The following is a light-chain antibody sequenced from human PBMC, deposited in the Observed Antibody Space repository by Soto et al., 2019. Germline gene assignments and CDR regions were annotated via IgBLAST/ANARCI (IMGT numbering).Light chain of an antibody. CDR2: GAS. J-gene: IGKJ1*01. CDR1: QSISRY. Sequence: IVLTQSPGTLPLSPGERTTLSCRASQSISRYLAWYQQKPGQGPRLLIYGASSRATGTPDRFSGSGSGTDFTLTISRLEPEDFAVYYCKQYGSSGTFGQGTKVDIK. CDR3: KQYGSSGT. V-gene: IGKV3-20*01.